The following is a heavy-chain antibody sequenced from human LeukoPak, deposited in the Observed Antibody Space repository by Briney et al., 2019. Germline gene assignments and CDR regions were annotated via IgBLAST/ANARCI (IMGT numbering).Heavy chain of an antibody. Sequence: HAGGSLRLSCAASGFTFSSYGMHWVRQAPGKGLEWVAFIRYDGSNKYYADSVKGRFTISRDNSKNTLYLQMNSLSAEDTAVYYCAKDPDSDKYGDAASWYFDLSGRSTLVTVSS. D-gene: IGHD4-17*01. CDR3: AKDPDSDKYGDAASWYFDL. CDR2: IRYDGSNK. V-gene: IGHV3-30*02. J-gene: IGHJ2*01. CDR1: GFTFSSYG.